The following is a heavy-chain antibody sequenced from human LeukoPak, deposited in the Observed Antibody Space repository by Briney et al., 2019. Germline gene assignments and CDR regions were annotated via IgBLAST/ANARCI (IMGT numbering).Heavy chain of an antibody. CDR1: GGTFSSYA. Sequence: GASVKDSCKASGGTFSSYAISWVRQAPGQGLEWMGRIIPIFGTANYAQKFQGRVTITTDESTSTAYMELSSLRSEDTAVYYCARGRIAAAGPYDYWGQGTLVTVSS. CDR3: ARGRIAAAGPYDY. J-gene: IGHJ4*02. V-gene: IGHV1-69*05. CDR2: IIPIFGTA. D-gene: IGHD6-13*01.